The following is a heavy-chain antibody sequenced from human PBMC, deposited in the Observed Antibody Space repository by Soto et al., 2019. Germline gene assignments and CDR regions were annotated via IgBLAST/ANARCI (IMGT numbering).Heavy chain of an antibody. J-gene: IGHJ4*02. D-gene: IGHD5-18*01. Sequence: PSETLSLTCTVSGGSISNYYWNWIRQSPGKGLKWIGYIYSSGSTHYNPSLQNRVTISIDTSKNQVSLKVNSVTAADTAVYYCARDHPHSYGVYYFDYWGQGTPVT. CDR1: GGSISNYY. CDR2: IYSSGST. CDR3: ARDHPHSYGVYYFDY. V-gene: IGHV4-59*01.